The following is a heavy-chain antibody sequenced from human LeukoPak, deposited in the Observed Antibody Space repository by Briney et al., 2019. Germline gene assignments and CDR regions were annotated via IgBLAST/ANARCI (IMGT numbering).Heavy chain of an antibody. CDR2: INAGNGNT. V-gene: IGHV1-3*01. D-gene: IGHD1-26*01. Sequence: ASVKVSCKASGYTFTGYYMHWVRQAPGQRLEWMGWINAGNGNTKYSQKFQGRVTITRDTSASTAYMELSSLRSEDTAVYYCASEVVGANRLFDYWGQGTLVTVSS. CDR1: GYTFTGYY. J-gene: IGHJ4*02. CDR3: ASEVVGANRLFDY.